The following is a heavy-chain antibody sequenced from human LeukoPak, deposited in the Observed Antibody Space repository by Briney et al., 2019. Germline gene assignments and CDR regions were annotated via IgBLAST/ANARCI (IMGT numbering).Heavy chain of an antibody. J-gene: IGHJ4*02. CDR2: INHSGST. CDR1: GGSFSGYY. Sequence: SETLSLTCAVYGGSFSGYYWSWIRQPPGKGLEWIGEINHSGSTNYNPSLKSRVTISVDTSKNQFSLKLSSVTAADTAVYYCARGRIQLWFQAFMDYWGQGTLVTVSS. V-gene: IGHV4-34*01. CDR3: ARGRIQLWFQAFMDY. D-gene: IGHD5-18*01.